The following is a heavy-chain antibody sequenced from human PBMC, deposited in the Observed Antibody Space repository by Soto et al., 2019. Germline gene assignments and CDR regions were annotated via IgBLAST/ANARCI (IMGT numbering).Heavy chain of an antibody. CDR3: AKAQSVVVETAFGLDPFDL. CDR2: ISGSGGST. CDR1: GFTFSSYA. Sequence: GGSLRLSCASSGFTFSSYAMRSVRQAPGKGLEWVSAISGSGGSTYYADSVKGRFTISRDNSKNTVYLQMNRLRAEDTAVYYCAKAQSVVVETAFGLDPFDLCGQGTMVTVSS. V-gene: IGHV3-23*01. J-gene: IGHJ3*01. D-gene: IGHD2-21*02.